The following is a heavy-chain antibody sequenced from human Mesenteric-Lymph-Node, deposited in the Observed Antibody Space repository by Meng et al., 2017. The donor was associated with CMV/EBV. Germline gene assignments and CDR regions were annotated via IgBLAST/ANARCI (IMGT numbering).Heavy chain of an antibody. CDR3: ARDSLYNWNYAPRGYYYYSMGV. J-gene: IGHJ6*02. CDR2: ISSSGSTI. Sequence: GGSLRLSCAASGFTFSDYYMSWIRQAPGKGLEWVSYISSSGSTIYYADSVKGRFTISRDNAKNSLYLQMNSLRAEDTAVYYCARDSLYNWNYAPRGYYYYSMGVWGQGTTVTVSS. CDR1: GFTFSDYY. D-gene: IGHD1-7*01. V-gene: IGHV3-11*04.